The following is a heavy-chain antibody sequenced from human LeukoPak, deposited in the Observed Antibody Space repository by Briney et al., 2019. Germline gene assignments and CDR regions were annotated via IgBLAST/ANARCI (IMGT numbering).Heavy chain of an antibody. J-gene: IGHJ4*02. V-gene: IGHV4-59*08. CDR1: GGSISSYY. CDR3: ARHGTTAAIDY. CDR2: IYYSGST. D-gene: IGHD1/OR15-1a*01. Sequence: SETLSLTCTVSGGSISSYYWSWIRQPPGKGLEWIGYIYYSGSTNYNPSPKSRVTISVDTSKNQFSLKRSSVTAADTAVYYCARHGTTAAIDYWGQGTLVTVSS.